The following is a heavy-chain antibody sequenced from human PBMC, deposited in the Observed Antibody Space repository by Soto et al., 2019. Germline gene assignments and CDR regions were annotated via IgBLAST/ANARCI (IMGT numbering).Heavy chain of an antibody. CDR2: FYWDDDK. J-gene: IGHJ4*02. V-gene: IGHV2-5*02. CDR1: GFSLTTSGVG. CDR3: AHRVLRTVFGLVTTTAIYFDF. D-gene: IGHD3-3*01. Sequence: QITLNESGPTVVRPTETLTLTCRFSGFSLTTSGVGVGWIGQSPGRAPEWLALFYWDDDKRYSASLKSRLTITKDTSKNQVVLTVSDLDPTDTATYYCAHRVLRTVFGLVTTTAIYFDFWGQGTPVAVSS.